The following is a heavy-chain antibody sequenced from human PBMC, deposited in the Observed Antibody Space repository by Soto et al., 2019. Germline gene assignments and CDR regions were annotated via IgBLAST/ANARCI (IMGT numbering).Heavy chain of an antibody. Sequence: SLRLSCAASGFTFSSYAMHWVRQAPGKGLEWVAVISYDGSNKYYADSVKGRFTTSRDNSKNTLYLQMNSLRAEDTAVYYCVATDYYDSSGYLFQHWGQGTLVTVSS. CDR3: VATDYYDSSGYLFQH. J-gene: IGHJ1*01. CDR1: GFTFSSYA. CDR2: ISYDGSNK. D-gene: IGHD3-22*01. V-gene: IGHV3-30-3*01.